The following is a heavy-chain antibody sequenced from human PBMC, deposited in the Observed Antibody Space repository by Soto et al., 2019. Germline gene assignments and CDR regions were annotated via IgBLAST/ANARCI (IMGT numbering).Heavy chain of an antibody. D-gene: IGHD3-22*01. CDR1: GFTFSNYW. CDR3: VKGEYYYDSSGYYPFDY. CDR2: INEDGSEN. J-gene: IGHJ4*02. V-gene: IGHV3-7*01. Sequence: GESLKISCAASGFTFSNYWMNWVRQAPGKGLEWVANINEDGSENYFVDSAKGRFTISRDNAKNSLYLQMSSLRAEDTAVYYCVKGEYYYDSSGYYPFDYWGQGTLVTVSS.